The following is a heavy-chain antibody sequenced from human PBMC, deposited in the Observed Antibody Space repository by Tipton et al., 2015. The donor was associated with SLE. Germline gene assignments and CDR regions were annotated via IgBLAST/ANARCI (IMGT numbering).Heavy chain of an antibody. V-gene: IGHV3-74*01. CDR3: ARGPFLYYYYMDV. CDR2: INSDGSST. CDR1: GFTFSSYW. Sequence: SLRLSCAASGFTFSSYWMHWVRQAPGKGLVWVSRINSDGSSTSYADSVKGRFTISRDNAKNTLYLQMNSLRAEDTAVYYCARGPFLYYYYMDVWGKGTTVTVSS. J-gene: IGHJ6*03. D-gene: IGHD3-3*01.